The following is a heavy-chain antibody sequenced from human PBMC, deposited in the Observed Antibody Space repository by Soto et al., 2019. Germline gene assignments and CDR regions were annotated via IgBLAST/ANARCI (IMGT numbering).Heavy chain of an antibody. D-gene: IGHD3-10*01. CDR3: ARDAGTLEWFGELDYMDV. CDR2: ISSSGSTI. Sequence: GGSLRLSCAASGFTFSDYYMSWIRQAPGKGLEWVSYISSSGSTIYYADSVKGRFTISRDNAKNSLYLQMNSLRAEDTAVYYCARDAGTLEWFGELDYMDVWGKGTTVTVSS. V-gene: IGHV3-11*01. J-gene: IGHJ6*03. CDR1: GFTFSDYY.